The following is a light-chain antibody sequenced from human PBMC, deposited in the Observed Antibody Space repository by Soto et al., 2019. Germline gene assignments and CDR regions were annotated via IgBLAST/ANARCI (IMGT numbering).Light chain of an antibody. CDR2: GAS. CDR3: QQYGALPPT. CDR1: QTVSNTY. J-gene: IGKJ4*01. Sequence: EIVLTQFPGALSLSPGERVTLSCRASQTVSNTYLAWYQQKSGQAPKFLIYGASNRATGIPDRFSGSWSGTDFTITISRLEPEDFAVCYWQQYGALPPTFGAGTKVEIK. V-gene: IGKV3-20*01.